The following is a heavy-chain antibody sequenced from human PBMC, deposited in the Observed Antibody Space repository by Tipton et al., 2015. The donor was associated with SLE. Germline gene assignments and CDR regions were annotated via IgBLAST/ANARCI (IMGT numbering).Heavy chain of an antibody. CDR2: IWYDGSDT. J-gene: IGHJ4*02. V-gene: IGHV3-33*06. Sequence: SLRLSCSASGFTFSTSGMHWVRQAPGKGLDWVAVIWYDGSDTSYADSVKGRFTISRDNSNNTLYLQMNSLRAEDTAVYFCAKMKYTNYGGFDHWGQGTLVTVSS. CDR1: GFTFSTSG. D-gene: IGHD4-11*01. CDR3: AKMKYTNYGGFDH.